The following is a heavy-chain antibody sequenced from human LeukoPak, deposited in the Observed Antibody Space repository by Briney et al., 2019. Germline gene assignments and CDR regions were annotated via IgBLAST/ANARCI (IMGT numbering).Heavy chain of an antibody. D-gene: IGHD3-16*02. CDR3: ARHIGGGIEDMDV. CDR1: GGSIGTYY. CDR2: IYVTGT. J-gene: IGHJ6*03. Sequence: PSETLSLTCTGSGGSIGTYYWSWIRQSPGKGLEWIGYIYVTGTRFNPYLQSRVTISVDRSRNQFFLKMSSVTAADTAAYYCARHIGGGIEDMDVWGKGTKVIVSS. V-gene: IGHV4-59*08.